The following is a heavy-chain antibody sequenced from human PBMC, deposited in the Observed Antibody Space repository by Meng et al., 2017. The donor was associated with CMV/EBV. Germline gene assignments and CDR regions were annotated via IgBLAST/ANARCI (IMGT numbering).Heavy chain of an antibody. J-gene: IGHJ4*02. Sequence: SCATCGFTFSSDGLSCGRQAPGKGMECVSPISTSSSYIYYAGSVKARFTISRDNAKNLLYLHMNSLGAEDTAVYYCARDRNQPWLPVFWGPGTLVTVSS. CDR2: ISTSSSYI. D-gene: IGHD6-19*01. CDR1: GFTFSSDG. V-gene: IGHV3-21*06. CDR3: ARDRNQPWLPVF.